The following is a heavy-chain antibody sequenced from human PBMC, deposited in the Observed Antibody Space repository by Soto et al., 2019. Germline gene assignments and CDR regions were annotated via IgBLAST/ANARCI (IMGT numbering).Heavy chain of an antibody. J-gene: IGHJ4*02. CDR3: AGLRGYAGSPIDY. D-gene: IGHD2-15*01. V-gene: IGHV4-59*01. CDR1: CGSISSGY. Sequence: TSATLSRTGTGSCGSISSGYWIWIRQPPGKGLEWIGYISYSGNTNYNPSLKSRVTMSVDTPKNQFSLRLSSVTTADTAVYYCAGLRGYAGSPIDYWGQGTLVTVSS. CDR2: ISYSGNT.